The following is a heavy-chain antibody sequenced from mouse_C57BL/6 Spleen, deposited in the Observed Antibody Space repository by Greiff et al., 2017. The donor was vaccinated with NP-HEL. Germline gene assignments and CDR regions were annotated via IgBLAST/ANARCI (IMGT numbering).Heavy chain of an antibody. CDR2: IYPGDGAT. CDR3: ASLYDGYSAWFAY. D-gene: IGHD2-3*01. V-gene: IGHV1-80*01. Sequence: VQLQQSGAELVKPGASVKISCKASGYAFSSYWMNWVKQRPGKGLEWIGQIYPGDGATNYNGKFKGKATLTADKSSSTAYMQLSSLTSEDSAVYFCASLYDGYSAWFAYWGQGTLVTVSA. J-gene: IGHJ3*01. CDR1: GYAFSSYW.